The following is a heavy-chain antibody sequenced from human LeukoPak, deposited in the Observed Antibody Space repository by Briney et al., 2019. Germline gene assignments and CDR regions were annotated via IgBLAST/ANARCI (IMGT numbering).Heavy chain of an antibody. V-gene: IGHV3-30*18. CDR3: AKGASSGWDLDY. Sequence: GGSLRLSCAASGFTFSSYGMHWVRQAPGKGLEWVAVISYDGSNKYYADSVKGRFTNSRDNSKNTLYLQMNSLRAEDTAVYYCAKGASSGWDLDYWGQGTLVTVSS. CDR1: GFTFSSYG. D-gene: IGHD6-19*01. CDR2: ISYDGSNK. J-gene: IGHJ4*02.